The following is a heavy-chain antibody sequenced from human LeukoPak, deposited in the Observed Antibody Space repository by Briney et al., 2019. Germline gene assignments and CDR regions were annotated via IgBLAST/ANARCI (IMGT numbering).Heavy chain of an antibody. Sequence: ASVKVSCKASGYTFTSYGISWVRQAPGQGLEWMGWISAYNGNTNYAQKLQGRVTMTTDTSTSTACMELRSLRSDDTAVYYCARVGYSYGYTFDYWGQGTLVTVSS. CDR2: ISAYNGNT. CDR3: ARVGYSYGYTFDY. CDR1: GYTFTSYG. V-gene: IGHV1-18*01. J-gene: IGHJ4*02. D-gene: IGHD5-18*01.